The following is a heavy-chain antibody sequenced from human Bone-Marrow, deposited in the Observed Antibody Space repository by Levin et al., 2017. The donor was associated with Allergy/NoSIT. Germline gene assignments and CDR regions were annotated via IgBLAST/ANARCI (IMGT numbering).Heavy chain of an antibody. Sequence: ASVKVSCKASGGTFASYTFSWVRQAPGQGLEWLGGITPIFGITNYAQKLQGRMTITADESTSTAYMELTTLTSDDTAVYYCARGLPVGAGFRGDPNYWQYWCQGTLVTVSS. CDR2: ITPIFGIT. V-gene: IGHV1-69*13. CDR3: ARGLPVGAGFRGDPNYWQY. CDR1: GGTFASYT. J-gene: IGHJ4*02. D-gene: IGHD3-10*01.